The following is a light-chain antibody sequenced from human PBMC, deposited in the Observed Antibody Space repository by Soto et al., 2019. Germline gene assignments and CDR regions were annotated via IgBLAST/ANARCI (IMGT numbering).Light chain of an antibody. J-gene: IGLJ3*02. V-gene: IGLV2-11*01. CDR2: DVI. CDR3: CSYAGTYIWM. Sequence: QSALTQPRSVSGSPGQSVTISCTGTSSDVGEYNYVSWYQQHPGKAPKLMIYDVIKRPSGVPYRFTGSKSGNTASLTISGLQADDEADYYCCSYAGTYIWMFGGGTKLTVL. CDR1: SSDVGEYNY.